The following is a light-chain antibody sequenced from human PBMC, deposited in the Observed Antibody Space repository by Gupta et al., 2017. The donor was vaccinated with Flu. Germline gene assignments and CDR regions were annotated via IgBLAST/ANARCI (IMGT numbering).Light chain of an antibody. CDR2: END. J-gene: IGLJ3*02. CDR1: SSNIGKNY. Sequence: VTISCSGGSSNIGKNYVSWYQQLPGTAPKLLIYENDKRPSGIPDRFSGSKSGTSATLGITGLQTGDEADYYYGTWDDSLYTVVFGGGTKLTVL. V-gene: IGLV1-51*02. CDR3: GTWDDSLYTVV.